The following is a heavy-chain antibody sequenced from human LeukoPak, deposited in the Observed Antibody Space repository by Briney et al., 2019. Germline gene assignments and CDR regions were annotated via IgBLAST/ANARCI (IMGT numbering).Heavy chain of an antibody. D-gene: IGHD3/OR15-3a*01. CDR3: ARSGGTGFDP. J-gene: IGHJ5*02. Sequence: GGSLRLPCAASGFTFSSYSMNWVRQAPGKGLEWVSSISSSSSYIYYADSVKGRFTTSRDNAKNTLYLQMKSLRGEDTAVYYCARSGGTGFDPWGQGTLVTVSS. CDR2: ISSSSSYI. CDR1: GFTFSSYS. V-gene: IGHV3-21*01.